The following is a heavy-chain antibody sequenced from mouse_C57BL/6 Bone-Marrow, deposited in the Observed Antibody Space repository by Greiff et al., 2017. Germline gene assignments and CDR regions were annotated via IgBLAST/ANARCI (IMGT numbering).Heavy chain of an antibody. CDR1: GFTFSDYG. D-gene: IGHD2-5*01. CDR3: ARGTYYSNSLYAMDY. Sequence: DVMLVESGGGLVKPGGSLKLSCAASGFTFSDYGMHWVRQAPEKGLEWVAYISSGSSTIYYADTVKGRFTLSRDNAKNTLFGQMDSLRSEDTAMYYGARGTYYSNSLYAMDYWGQGTSVTVSS. CDR2: ISSGSSTI. V-gene: IGHV5-17*01. J-gene: IGHJ4*01.